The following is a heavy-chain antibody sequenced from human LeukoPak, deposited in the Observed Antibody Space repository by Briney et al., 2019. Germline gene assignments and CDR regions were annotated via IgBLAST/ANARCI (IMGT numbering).Heavy chain of an antibody. CDR3: ARGAATTDYDFWSGYPHANAY. J-gene: IGHJ4*02. CDR2: IYYSGST. D-gene: IGHD3-3*01. V-gene: IGHV4-59*12. CDR1: GGSFSGYY. Sequence: SSETLSLTCAVYGGSFSGYYWSWIRQPPGKGLEWIGYIYYSGSTNYNPSLKSRVTISVDTSKNQFSLKLSSVTAADTAVYYCARGAATTDYDFWSGYPHANAYWGQGTLVTVSS.